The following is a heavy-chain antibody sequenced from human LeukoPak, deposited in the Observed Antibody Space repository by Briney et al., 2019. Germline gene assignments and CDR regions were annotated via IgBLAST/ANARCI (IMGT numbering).Heavy chain of an antibody. CDR2: IYYSGST. D-gene: IGHD1-26*01. CDR3: ASESYFRSYYAFDI. V-gene: IGHV4-39*01. CDR1: GGSISSSSYY. Sequence: SETLSLTCTVSGGSISSSSYYWGWIRQPPGKGLEWIGSIYYSGSTYYNPSLKSRVTISVDTSKNQFSLKLSSVTAADTAVYYCASESYFRSYYAFDIWGQGTMVTVSS. J-gene: IGHJ3*02.